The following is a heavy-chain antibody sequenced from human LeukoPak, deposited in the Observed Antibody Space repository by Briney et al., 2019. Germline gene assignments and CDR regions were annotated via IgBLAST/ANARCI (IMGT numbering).Heavy chain of an antibody. CDR2: ISWNSGSI. D-gene: IGHD2-8*01. J-gene: IGHJ4*02. V-gene: IGHV3-9*02. CDR3: ARSGCTNGVCYRALFDY. CDR1: GFTSDDYA. Sequence: GGSLRLSCAASGFTSDDYAMHWVRQAPGKGLEWVSGISWNSGSIGYADSVKGRFTISRDNAKNSLYLQMNSLRTEDTAVYYCARSGCTNGVCYRALFDYWGQGTLVTVSS.